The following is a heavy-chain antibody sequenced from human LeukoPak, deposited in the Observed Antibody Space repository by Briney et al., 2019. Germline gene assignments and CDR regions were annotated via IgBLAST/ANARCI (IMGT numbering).Heavy chain of an antibody. J-gene: IGHJ6*03. CDR3: AKAYYYGSGFPYYMDV. CDR2: INWNGGTR. Sequence: GGSLRLSCAASKFTFNNYGMSWVRQAPGKGLEWVSGINWNGGTRGYADSVKGRFTISRDNAKNSLYLQMNSLRAEDTAVYYCAKAYYYGSGFPYYMDVWGKGTTVTVSS. D-gene: IGHD3-10*01. V-gene: IGHV3-20*04. CDR1: KFTFNNYG.